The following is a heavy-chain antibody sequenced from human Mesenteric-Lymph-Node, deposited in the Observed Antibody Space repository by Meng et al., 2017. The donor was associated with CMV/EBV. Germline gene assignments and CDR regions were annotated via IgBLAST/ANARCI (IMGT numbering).Heavy chain of an antibody. Sequence: CAASGFSFDDYTIHWVRQAPGKGLEWVSLITRDGSSTTYADSVKGRFTISRDNDKNTLYLQVNSLRAEDTAVYYCSSREYMPRPRVDPWGQGTLVTVSS. J-gene: IGHJ5*02. CDR3: SSREYMPRPRVDP. CDR2: ITRDGSST. D-gene: IGHD3-10*01. V-gene: IGHV3-43*01. CDR1: GFSFDDYT.